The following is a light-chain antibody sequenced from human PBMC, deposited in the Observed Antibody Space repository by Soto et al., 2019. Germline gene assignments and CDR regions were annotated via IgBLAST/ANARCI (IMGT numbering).Light chain of an antibody. Sequence: DIQMTQSPSTLSGSVGDRVTITCRASQTISSWLAWYQQKPGKAPNLLIYAASNLHSGVPSRFSGSGSGTDFTLTISSLQPEDFGTFYCHQSYSSWTFGQGTKVDIK. V-gene: IGKV1-39*01. CDR2: AAS. CDR3: HQSYSSWT. J-gene: IGKJ1*01. CDR1: QTISSW.